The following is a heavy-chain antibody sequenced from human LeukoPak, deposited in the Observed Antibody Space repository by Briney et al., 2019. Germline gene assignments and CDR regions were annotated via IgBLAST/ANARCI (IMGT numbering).Heavy chain of an antibody. D-gene: IGHD4-23*01. Sequence: PSETLSLTCAVFGGSISSYYWSWIRQPPGKGLEWIGYISYSGSTNYNPSLKSRVTISVDTSKNQFSLKLSSVTAADTAVYYCACGGNSGFDYWGQGTLVTVSS. CDR2: ISYSGST. J-gene: IGHJ4*02. CDR1: GGSISSYY. CDR3: ACGGNSGFDY. V-gene: IGHV4-59*01.